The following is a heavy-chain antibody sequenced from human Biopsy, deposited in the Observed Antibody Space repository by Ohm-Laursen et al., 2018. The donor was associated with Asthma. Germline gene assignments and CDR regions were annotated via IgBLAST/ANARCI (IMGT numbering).Heavy chain of an antibody. CDR3: ARTYYDFLTGQVIDAFAI. J-gene: IGHJ3*02. Sequence: APVKVFCKASGYTFISYAIHWVRQAPGQRLEWMGWINAGNGNTKYSQKFQGRVTITRDTSASTAYMELSSLRSEDTAVYYCARTYYDFLTGQVIDAFAIWGQGTMVTVSS. CDR2: INAGNGNT. D-gene: IGHD3-9*01. CDR1: GYTFISYA. V-gene: IGHV1-3*01.